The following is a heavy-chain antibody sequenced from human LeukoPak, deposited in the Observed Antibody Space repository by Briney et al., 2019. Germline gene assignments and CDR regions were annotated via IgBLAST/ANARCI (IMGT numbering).Heavy chain of an antibody. Sequence: GASVKVSCKASGYTFTGYYMHWVRQAPGQGLEWMGWINPNSGGTNYAQKFQGRVTMTRDTSISTAYVELSRLRSDDTAVYYCARGGVLRYFDWLLYISTAFDYWGQGTLVTVSS. V-gene: IGHV1-2*02. CDR1: GYTFTGYY. CDR2: INPNSGGT. CDR3: ARGGVLRYFDWLLYISTAFDY. J-gene: IGHJ4*02. D-gene: IGHD3-9*01.